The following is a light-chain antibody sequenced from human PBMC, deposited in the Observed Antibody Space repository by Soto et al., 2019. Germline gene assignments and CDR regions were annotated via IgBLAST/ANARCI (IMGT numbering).Light chain of an antibody. CDR2: DAS. J-gene: IGKJ1*01. Sequence: EIVMTQSPATLSVSPGERATLSCRASQSVSSNLAWYQQKPGQAPRLLIYDASTRATGIPAGFSGSGSGTEFTLTISSLQSEDFAVYYCQQYNNWPRTFGQGTKVELK. CDR1: QSVSSN. CDR3: QQYNNWPRT. V-gene: IGKV3-15*01.